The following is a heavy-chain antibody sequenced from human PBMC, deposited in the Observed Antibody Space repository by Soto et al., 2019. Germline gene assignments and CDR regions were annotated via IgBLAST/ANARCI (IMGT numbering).Heavy chain of an antibody. CDR1: GYSFTTFW. CDR3: ARHTNGHNPLEY. CDR2: IWPGDSDT. V-gene: IGHV5-51*01. Sequence: PGESLKISCEASGYSFTTFWIGWVRQMPGKGLEWMGIIWPGDSDTRYSPSFQGQVTSSADKSISTAYLQWSSLKASDTAIYYCARHTNGHNPLEYWGQGTLVTVSS. J-gene: IGHJ4*02. D-gene: IGHD1-1*01.